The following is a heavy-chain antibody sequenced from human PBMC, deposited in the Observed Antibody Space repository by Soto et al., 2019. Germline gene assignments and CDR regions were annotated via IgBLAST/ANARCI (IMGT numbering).Heavy chain of an antibody. CDR2: IKQDGSQK. Sequence: EVQLVESGGGLVQPGGSLTVSCAASGFTFSTYWMSWVRQAPGKGLEWVANIKQDGSQKYYVDSVKGRFTIYRDNAKSSLYLQMNSLRAEDTAIYYCARPYCSGGSCYNWFDPWGQGTLVTVSS. D-gene: IGHD2-15*01. J-gene: IGHJ5*02. V-gene: IGHV3-7*03. CDR3: ARPYCSGGSCYNWFDP. CDR1: GFTFSTYW.